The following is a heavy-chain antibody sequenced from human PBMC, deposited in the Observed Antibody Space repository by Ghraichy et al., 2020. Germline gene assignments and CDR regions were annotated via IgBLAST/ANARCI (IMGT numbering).Heavy chain of an antibody. CDR1: GFTFNNAW. CDR3: TTPSDDCSSTSCYYYYGMDV. J-gene: IGHJ6*02. CDR2: IKSKTDGGTT. Sequence: GESLNISCAASGFTFNNAWMTWIRQAPGKGLEWVGRIKSKTDGGTTDYAAPVKGRFTISRDDSKNTLYLQMNSLKTEDTAVYYCTTPSDDCSSTSCYYYYGMDVWGQGTTVTVSS. D-gene: IGHD2-2*01. V-gene: IGHV3-15*01.